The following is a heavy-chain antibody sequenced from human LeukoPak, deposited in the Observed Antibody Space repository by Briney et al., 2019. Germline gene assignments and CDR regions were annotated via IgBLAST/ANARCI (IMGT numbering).Heavy chain of an antibody. CDR1: GFTFSSYA. CDR3: AAHSSSFLF. J-gene: IGHJ3*01. D-gene: IGHD6-13*01. V-gene: IGHV3-23*01. Sequence: GGSLRLSCAASGFTFSSYAVSWVRQAPGKGLQWVSSISATGGSIYYADSVKGRSTVSRDNSKNTLYLQMNSLRAEDTAVYYCAAHSSSFLFWGQGTMVTVSS. CDR2: ISATGGSI.